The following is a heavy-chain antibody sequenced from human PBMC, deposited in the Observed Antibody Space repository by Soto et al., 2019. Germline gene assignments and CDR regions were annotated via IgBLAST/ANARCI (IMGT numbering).Heavy chain of an antibody. Sequence: ASVKVSCKASGYSLCNFGITWVRQAPGQGLEWMGWISAYTGNTNYAQKLQDRVTMTTDTSTNTAYMEMRSLRADGTAVYYCARTPGATFSLDVWGQGTTVTVSS. J-gene: IGHJ6*02. CDR1: GYSLCNFG. V-gene: IGHV1-18*01. CDR2: ISAYTGNT. D-gene: IGHD3-10*01. CDR3: ARTPGATFSLDV.